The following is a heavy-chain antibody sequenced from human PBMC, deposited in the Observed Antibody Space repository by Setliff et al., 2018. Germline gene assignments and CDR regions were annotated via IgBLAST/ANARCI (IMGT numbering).Heavy chain of an antibody. CDR1: GGSFSGYY. J-gene: IGHJ3*02. Sequence: SETLSLTCAVYGGSFSGYYWSWIRQPPGKGLEWIAYISYTGSTNYNPSLQSRVTISVDTAKKQFSLKLNSVTAADTAIYYCARGGGRIRQLGATGVHTFDIWGQGTMVTVSS. CDR3: ARGGGRIRQLGATGVHTFDI. V-gene: IGHV4-59*08. D-gene: IGHD1-1*01. CDR2: ISYTGST.